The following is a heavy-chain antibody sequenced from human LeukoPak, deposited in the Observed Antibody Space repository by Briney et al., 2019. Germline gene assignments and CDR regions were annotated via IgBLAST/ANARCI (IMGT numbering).Heavy chain of an antibody. V-gene: IGHV3-9*01. CDR1: GFTFYDYA. J-gene: IGHJ4*02. CDR3: AKDAEYDSSGYYFH. Sequence: GRSLRLSCAASGFTFYDYAMHWVRQAPGKGLEWASGISWNSGSIGYADSVKGRFTISRDNAKNSLYLQMNSLRAEDTALYYCAKDAEYDSSGYYFHWGQGTLVTVSS. D-gene: IGHD3-22*01. CDR2: ISWNSGSI.